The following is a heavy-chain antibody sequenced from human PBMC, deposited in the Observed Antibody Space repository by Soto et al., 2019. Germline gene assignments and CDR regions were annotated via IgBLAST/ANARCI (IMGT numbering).Heavy chain of an antibody. Sequence: QVQLQESGPGLVKPSQTLSLTCTVSGGSITSGGYCWTWIRQHPVKGLEWMGHIYYSGSTSYNPSHTSRVTISIDTSKNQFSLKLTSVSAAATALYYCAGDGDYVGSGSPPLLSTWGQGPLVNVSS. J-gene: IGHJ4*02. CDR1: GGSITSGGYC. D-gene: IGHD3-10*01. V-gene: IGHV4-31*03. CDR3: AGDGDYVGSGSPPLLST. CDR2: IYYSGST.